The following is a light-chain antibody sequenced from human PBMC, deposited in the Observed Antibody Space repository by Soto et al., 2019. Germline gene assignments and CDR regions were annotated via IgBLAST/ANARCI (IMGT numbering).Light chain of an antibody. Sequence: QSVLTQPASVSGSPGQSITISCTGTSSDVGSHNLVSWYQQHPGQAPKLMIYEVGKRPLGVSARFSAAKSGNTASRTSSGLQAEDESDYYGCSDGGSRAVFGGGTQLTVL. CDR1: SSDVGSHNL. CDR3: CSDGGSRAV. CDR2: EVG. J-gene: IGLJ7*01. V-gene: IGLV2-23*02.